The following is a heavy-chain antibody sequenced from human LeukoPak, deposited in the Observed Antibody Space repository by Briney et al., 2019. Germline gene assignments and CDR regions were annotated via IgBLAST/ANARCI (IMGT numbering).Heavy chain of an antibody. Sequence: SETLSLTCTVSGGSISSSSYYWGWIRQPPGKGLEWIGSIYYSGSTYYNPSLKSRVTISVDTSKNQFSLKLSSVTAADTAVYYCASCIVVVPAALVGWFDPWGQGTLVTVSS. CDR2: IYYSGST. V-gene: IGHV4-39*01. D-gene: IGHD2-2*01. CDR1: GGSISSSSYY. CDR3: ASCIVVVPAALVGWFDP. J-gene: IGHJ5*02.